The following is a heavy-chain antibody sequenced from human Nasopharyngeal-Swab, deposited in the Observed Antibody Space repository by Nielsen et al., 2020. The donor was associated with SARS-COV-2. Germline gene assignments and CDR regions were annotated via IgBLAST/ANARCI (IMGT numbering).Heavy chain of an antibody. CDR1: GFTFSNYW. J-gene: IGHJ4*02. Sequence: GESLKISCAGSGFTFSNYWMHWVRQAPGKGLVWVSRTNSDGSSTDYAAFVKGRFTISRDNTKNTLCLQMNSLRVEDTAMYYCARDSLDFYGSGSYPDYWGQGTLVTVSS. CDR2: TNSDGSST. CDR3: ARDSLDFYGSGSYPDY. V-gene: IGHV3-74*01. D-gene: IGHD3-10*01.